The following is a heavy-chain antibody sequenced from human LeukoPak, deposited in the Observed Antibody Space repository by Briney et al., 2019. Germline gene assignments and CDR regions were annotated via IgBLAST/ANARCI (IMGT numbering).Heavy chain of an antibody. Sequence: GGSLRLSCAASGFSLKTYNMNWVRQAPGKGLEWVSSITSSRYIYYADSAKGRFTISRDDANNLVFLQMHSLRAEDTAIYYCTRDQFFDYDNDDAFDVWGQGTKVIVSS. CDR2: ITSSRYI. V-gene: IGHV3-21*04. J-gene: IGHJ3*01. D-gene: IGHD3-22*01. CDR1: GFSLKTYN. CDR3: TRDQFFDYDNDDAFDV.